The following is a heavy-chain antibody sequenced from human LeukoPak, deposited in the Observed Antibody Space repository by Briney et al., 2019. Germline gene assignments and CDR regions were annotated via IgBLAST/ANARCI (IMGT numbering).Heavy chain of an antibody. CDR2: IYYSGST. D-gene: IGHD3-10*01. CDR1: GGSISSGGYY. V-gene: IGHV4-31*03. Sequence: PSQTLSLTCTVSGGSISSGGYYWSWIRQHPGKGLEWIGYIYYSGSTYYNPSLKSRVTISVDTSKNQFSLKLSSVTAADTAVYYCAREVPPRPKHITMVRGRGNWFDPWGQGTLVTVSS. CDR3: AREVPPRPKHITMVRGRGNWFDP. J-gene: IGHJ5*02.